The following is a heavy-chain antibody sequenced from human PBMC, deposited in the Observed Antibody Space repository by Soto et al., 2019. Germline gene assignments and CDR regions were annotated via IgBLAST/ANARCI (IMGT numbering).Heavy chain of an antibody. CDR2: IYYSGST. D-gene: IGHD5-18*01. V-gene: IGHV4-30-4*01. CDR3: ARDRTTAMAPTSWFDP. Sequence: QVQLQESGPGLVKPSQTLSLTCTVSGGSISSGDYYWSWIRQPPGKGLEWIGYIYYSGSTYYNPALQSRVTIPVDTSKNQFSLKLSAVTAADTAVYYCARDRTTAMAPTSWFDPWGQGTLVTVSS. J-gene: IGHJ5*02. CDR1: GGSISSGDYY.